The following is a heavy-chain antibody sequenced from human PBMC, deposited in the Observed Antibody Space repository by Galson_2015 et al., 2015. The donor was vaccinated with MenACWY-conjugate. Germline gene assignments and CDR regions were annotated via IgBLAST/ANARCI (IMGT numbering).Heavy chain of an antibody. D-gene: IGHD2-15*01. CDR1: GYSFTSYW. Sequence: QSGAEVKKPGESLRISCKGSGYSFTSYWISWVRQMPGKGLEWMGRIDPSDSYTNYSPSFQGHVTISADRSISTAYLQWSSLKASDTAMYYCARLVVGPNSSPYWYFDLWGRGTLVTVSS. V-gene: IGHV5-10-1*01. J-gene: IGHJ2*01. CDR3: ARLVVGPNSSPYWYFDL. CDR2: IDPSDSYT.